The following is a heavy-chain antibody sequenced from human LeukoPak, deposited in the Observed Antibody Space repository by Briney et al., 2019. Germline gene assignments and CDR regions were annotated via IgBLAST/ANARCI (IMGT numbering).Heavy chain of an antibody. D-gene: IGHD4-17*01. CDR2: AAHDEVGK. Sequence: GGSLRLSCVGSGFTFSGYAIHWVRQAPGKGLEWVAVAAHDEVGKQFADSVKGRFTLSRDNSRDSVHLQMNRLRDEDTGVYYCAKDRGYGEHEPFESWGQGSLVTVSS. J-gene: IGHJ4*02. CDR1: GFTFSGYA. V-gene: IGHV3-30*18. CDR3: AKDRGYGEHEPFES.